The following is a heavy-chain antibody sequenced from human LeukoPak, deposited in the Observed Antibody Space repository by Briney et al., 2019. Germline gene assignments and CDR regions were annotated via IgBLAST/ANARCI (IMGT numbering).Heavy chain of an antibody. CDR1: GFTFGDYA. V-gene: IGHV3-49*04. D-gene: IGHD7-27*01. CDR3: TRRWGIDY. J-gene: IGHJ4*02. CDR2: IRSKAYGGAT. Sequence: PGRSLRLSCTASGFTFGDYAMSWVRQAPGMGLEWVGFIRSKAYGGATEYAASVKGRFTISRDDSKSIAYLQMNSLKTEDTAVYYCTRRWGIDYWGQGTLVTVSS.